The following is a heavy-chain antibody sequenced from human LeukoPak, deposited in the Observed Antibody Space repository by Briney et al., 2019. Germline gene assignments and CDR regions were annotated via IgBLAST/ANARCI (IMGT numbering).Heavy chain of an antibody. Sequence: GGSLRLSCAGSGFIFNNYAMHWVRQPPGKGLEWVSGISWNSGSIDYADSVKGRFTISRDNAKNTLYLQMNRLRVEDTALYYCARALAMAGTGGFDPWGQGTLVTVSP. D-gene: IGHD5-24*01. J-gene: IGHJ5*02. CDR3: ARALAMAGTGGFDP. CDR2: ISWNSGSI. V-gene: IGHV3-9*01. CDR1: GFIFNNYA.